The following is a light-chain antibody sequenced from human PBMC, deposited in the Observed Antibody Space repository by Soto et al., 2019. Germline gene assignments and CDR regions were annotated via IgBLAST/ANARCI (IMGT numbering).Light chain of an antibody. Sequence: EIVLTQSPATLSLSPGERATLSCMASQIVGSSLAWFQHKPGQAPRLLIYDASNRATGIPARFSGSGSGTDFTLTISSLEPEDFAVYYCQQRSNWPRTFGQGTKLEIK. J-gene: IGKJ2*01. CDR2: DAS. CDR1: QIVGSS. CDR3: QQRSNWPRT. V-gene: IGKV3-11*01.